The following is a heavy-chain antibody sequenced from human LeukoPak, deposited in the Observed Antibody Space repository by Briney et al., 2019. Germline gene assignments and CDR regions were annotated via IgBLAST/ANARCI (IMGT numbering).Heavy chain of an antibody. CDR1: GFVVRNNH. V-gene: IGHV3-11*01. Sequence: GGSLRLSCAVSGFVVRNNHMSWIRQAPGKGLEWVSYISSSGTTIDYADSVKGRFTISGDNAKNSLYLQMNSLRADDTAVYYCASQGVGAYGDYFDYWGQGTLVTVSS. J-gene: IGHJ4*02. CDR2: ISSSGTTI. D-gene: IGHD4-17*01. CDR3: ASQGVGAYGDYFDY.